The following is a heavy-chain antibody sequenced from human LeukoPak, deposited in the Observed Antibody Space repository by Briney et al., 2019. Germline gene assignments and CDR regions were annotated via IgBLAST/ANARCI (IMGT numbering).Heavy chain of an antibody. D-gene: IGHD4-17*01. J-gene: IGHJ4*02. CDR1: GGSIGDYY. V-gene: IGHV4-4*07. CDR3: ARDLYGDYGVFDY. CDR2: VHTSGST. Sequence: SETLSLTCTVSGGSIGDYYWSWIRQPAGKGLEWIGRVHTSGSTNYNPSLKSRVTMSVDTSKNQFSLRLSTVTAADTAVYYCARDLYGDYGVFDYWGQGTLVTVSS.